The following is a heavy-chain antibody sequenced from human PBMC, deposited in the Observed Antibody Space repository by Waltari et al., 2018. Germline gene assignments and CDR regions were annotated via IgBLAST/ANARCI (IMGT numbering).Heavy chain of an antibody. CDR1: GGPTSGAYY. D-gene: IGHD3-10*01. V-gene: IGHV4-39*01. CDR3: ARHRGVHTGFPGLDP. J-gene: IGHJ5*02. Sequence: QLQLPESGPGLVTPAETLSLICPVSGGPTSGAYYWDGIRQSPGTGLEWIGDVSSGGNTNYTPSLKGRFTISTDTSKNQFSLRLRSVTAADTAVYYCARHRGVHTGFPGLDPWGQGTLVTVSS. CDR2: VSSGGNT.